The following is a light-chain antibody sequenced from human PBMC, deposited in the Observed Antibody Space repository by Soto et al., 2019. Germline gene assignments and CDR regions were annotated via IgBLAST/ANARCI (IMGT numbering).Light chain of an antibody. CDR3: QQYNSYSGM. V-gene: IGKV1-5*01. Sequence: DIQMTQSPSTLSASVGDRVTGTCRASQTIGSWLAWYQQKPGRAPKLLIFDASSLESGVPSRFSGNGSGTEFTLTISGLQPDDFASYYCQQYNSYSGMFGQGTKVDIK. CDR2: DAS. CDR1: QTIGSW. J-gene: IGKJ1*01.